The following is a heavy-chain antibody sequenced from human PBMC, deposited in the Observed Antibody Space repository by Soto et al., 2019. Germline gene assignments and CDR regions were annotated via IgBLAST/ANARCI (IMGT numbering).Heavy chain of an antibody. V-gene: IGHV3-15*01. CDR3: TGDCSSTSCYPSFDMAV. D-gene: IGHD2-2*01. J-gene: IGHJ6*02. CDR2: IKSKTDGGTT. Sequence: GGSLRLSCAASGFTFSNAWMSWVRQAPGKGLEWVGRIKSKTDGGTTDYAAPVKGRSTISRDDSKNTLYLQMNSLKTEDTAVYYCTGDCSSTSCYPSFDMAVRGQGTTVTVSS. CDR1: GFTFSNAW.